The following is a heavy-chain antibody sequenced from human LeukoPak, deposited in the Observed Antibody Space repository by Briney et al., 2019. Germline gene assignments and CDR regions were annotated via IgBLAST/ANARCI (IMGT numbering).Heavy chain of an antibody. Sequence: SQTLSLTCAVSSGSISSGGYSWCWIRQPPGKGLEWIGYIYHSGSACYSPSLKSRVTISVDRSKNQFSLKLSSVTAADTAVYYCARGSGYFYDSSGYRDWGQGTLVTGSS. D-gene: IGHD3-22*01. CDR1: SGSISSGGYS. CDR3: ARGSGYFYDSSGYRD. J-gene: IGHJ4*02. V-gene: IGHV4-30-2*01. CDR2: IYHSGSA.